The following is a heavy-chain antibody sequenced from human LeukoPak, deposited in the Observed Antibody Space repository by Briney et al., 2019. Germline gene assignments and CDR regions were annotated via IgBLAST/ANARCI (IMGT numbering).Heavy chain of an antibody. Sequence: SQTLSLTCTVDGASISSGSYYWSWIRPPAGKGLEWIGRIYTSGSTTYNPSLKSRVTISVDTSKNQFSLKLSSVSAADTAVYYCARDNYYDTSGYFDYWGQGTLVTVSS. CDR3: ARDNYYDTSGYFDY. CDR2: IYTSGST. J-gene: IGHJ4*02. D-gene: IGHD3-22*01. CDR1: GASISSGSYY. V-gene: IGHV4-61*02.